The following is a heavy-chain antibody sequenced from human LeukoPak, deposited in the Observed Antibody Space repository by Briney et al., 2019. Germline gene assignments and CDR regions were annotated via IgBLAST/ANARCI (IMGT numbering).Heavy chain of an antibody. CDR2: INPNSGGT. Sequence: ASVKVSCKASGYTFTGYYMHWVRQAPGQGLEWMGWINPNSGGTNYAQKFQGRVTMTRDTSISTAYMELRSLRSDDTAVYYCASANYGSGSFRERNWGQGTLVTVSS. D-gene: IGHD3-10*01. CDR3: ASANYGSGSFRERN. CDR1: GYTFTGYY. V-gene: IGHV1-2*02. J-gene: IGHJ4*02.